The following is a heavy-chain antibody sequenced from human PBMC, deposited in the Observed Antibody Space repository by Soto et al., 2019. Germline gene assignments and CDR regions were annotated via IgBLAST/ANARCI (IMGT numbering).Heavy chain of an antibody. CDR1: GGSISSYY. CDR3: ARHFGRGDDLDY. V-gene: IGHV4-59*08. J-gene: IGHJ4*02. CDR2: IYYSGST. D-gene: IGHD2-21*02. Sequence: ETLSLTCTVSGGSISSYYWSWIRQPPGKGLEWIGYIYYSGSTNYNPSLKSRVTISVDTSKNQFSLKLSSVTAADTAVYYCARHFGRGDDLDYWGQGTLVTVSS.